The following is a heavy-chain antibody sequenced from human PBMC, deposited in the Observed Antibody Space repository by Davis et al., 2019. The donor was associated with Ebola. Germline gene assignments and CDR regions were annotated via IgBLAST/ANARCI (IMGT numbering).Heavy chain of an antibody. CDR1: GGTFSSYA. D-gene: IGHD3-22*01. V-gene: IGHV1-2*02. J-gene: IGHJ4*02. CDR2: INPNSGGT. Sequence: ASVKVSCKASGGTFSSYAISWVRQAPGQGLEWMGWINPNSGGTNYAQKFQGRVTMTRDTSISTAYMELSRLRSDDTAVYYCARDHEMDYYDNSGYPFDYWGQGTLVTVSS. CDR3: ARDHEMDYYDNSGYPFDY.